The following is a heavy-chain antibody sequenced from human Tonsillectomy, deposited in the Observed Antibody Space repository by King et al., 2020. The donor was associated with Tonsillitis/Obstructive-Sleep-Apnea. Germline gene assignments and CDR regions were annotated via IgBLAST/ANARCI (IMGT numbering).Heavy chain of an antibody. J-gene: IGHJ4*02. CDR2: INPSGGST. Sequence: QLVQSGAEVKKPGASVKVSCKASGYTFTSYYMHWVRQAPGQGLEWMGIINPSGGSTSYAQKFQGRVTMTRDTSTSTVYMELSSLRSEDTAVYYCAREPMLTMIVVVITPPDYWGQGTLVTVSA. V-gene: IGHV1-46*01. D-gene: IGHD3-22*01. CDR3: AREPMLTMIVVVITPPDY. CDR1: GYTFTSYY.